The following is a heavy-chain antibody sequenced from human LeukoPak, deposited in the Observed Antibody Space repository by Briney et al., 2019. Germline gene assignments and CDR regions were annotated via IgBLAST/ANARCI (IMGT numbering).Heavy chain of an antibody. CDR1: GFTFSSYS. D-gene: IGHD3-10*01. CDR3: ARHRTASGSIDY. Sequence: GGSLRLSCAASGFTFSSYSMNWVRQAPGKGLEWVAFIRNDGSNKNYADSVKGRFTISRDNSKNTVYLQMNSLRAEDTAVYYCARHRTASGSIDYWGQGTLVTVSS. CDR2: IRNDGSNK. J-gene: IGHJ4*02. V-gene: IGHV3-30*02.